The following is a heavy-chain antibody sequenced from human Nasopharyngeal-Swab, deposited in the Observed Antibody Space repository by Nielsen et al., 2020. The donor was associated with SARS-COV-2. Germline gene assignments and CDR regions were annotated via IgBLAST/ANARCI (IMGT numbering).Heavy chain of an antibody. Sequence: VCPAPGTGLEWVSVISGSGGSTYYADSVKGRFTISRDNSKNTLYLQMNSLRAEDTAVYYCARYDDYYDSSGYAYWGQGTLVTVSS. CDR2: ISGSGGST. D-gene: IGHD3-22*01. V-gene: IGHV3-23*01. J-gene: IGHJ4*02. CDR3: ARYDDYYDSSGYAY.